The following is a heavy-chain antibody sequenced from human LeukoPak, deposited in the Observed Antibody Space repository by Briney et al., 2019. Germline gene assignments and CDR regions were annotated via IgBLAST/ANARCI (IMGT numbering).Heavy chain of an antibody. Sequence: DPSETLSLTCIVSGGPISSGSHFWRWIRQAAGKGLEWIGRIYPSGSTNCNPSLKSRVTMSVDTSKNQFSLKLRSVTAADTAVYCCARGRDGSNDYFDYWGQGTLVTISS. D-gene: IGHD5-24*01. V-gene: IGHV4-61*02. CDR3: ARGRDGSNDYFDY. CDR1: GGPISSGSHF. J-gene: IGHJ4*02. CDR2: IYPSGST.